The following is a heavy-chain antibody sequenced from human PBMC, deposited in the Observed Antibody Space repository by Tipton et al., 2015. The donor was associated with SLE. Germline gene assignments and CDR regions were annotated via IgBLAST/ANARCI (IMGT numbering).Heavy chain of an antibody. V-gene: IGHV4-34*01. CDR1: DKSFTGFY. Sequence: GSLRLSCAVSDKSFTGFYWTWIRQPPGKGLEWIGQINHSGSTNYNPSLKSRVTMSIDTSKNQVSLRMTSVTAADTAVYYCATSGYDFLSWFDPWGQGTPVTVSS. CDR3: ATSGYDFLSWFDP. CDR2: INHSGST. D-gene: IGHD5-12*01. J-gene: IGHJ5*02.